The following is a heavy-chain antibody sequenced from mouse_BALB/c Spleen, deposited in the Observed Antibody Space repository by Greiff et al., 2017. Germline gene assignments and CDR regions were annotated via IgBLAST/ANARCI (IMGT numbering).Heavy chain of an antibody. Sequence: DVMLVESGGGLVQPGGSLTLSCAASGYTFSSYGMSWVRQTPDKRLELVATINSNGGSTYYPDSVKGRVTISRDNAKNTRYLQMSSLKSEDTAMYYCAREDYGRTDYGGQGTTLTVSS. CDR3: AREDYGRTDY. V-gene: IGHV5-6-3*01. CDR1: GYTFSSYG. J-gene: IGHJ2*01. CDR2: INSNGGST. D-gene: IGHD1-1*01.